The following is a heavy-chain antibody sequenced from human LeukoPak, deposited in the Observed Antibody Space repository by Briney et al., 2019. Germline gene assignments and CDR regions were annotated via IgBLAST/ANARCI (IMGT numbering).Heavy chain of an antibody. CDR3: ARTKKVDHGDSENYFDY. J-gene: IGHJ4*02. V-gene: IGHV4-30-4*07. CDR2: IYYSGAT. Sequence: PSETLPLTCAVSGGSINSGGYSWSWIRQPPGKGLEWIGYIYYSGATYYNPSLKSRLTISIDASKNQFSLKLSSVTAADTAMYYCARTKKVDHGDSENYFDYWGQGTRVTVSS. CDR1: GGSINSGGYS. D-gene: IGHD4-17*01.